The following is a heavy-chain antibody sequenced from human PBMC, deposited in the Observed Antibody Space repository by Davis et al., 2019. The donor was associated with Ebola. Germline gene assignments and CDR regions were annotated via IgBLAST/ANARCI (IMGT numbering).Heavy chain of an antibody. CDR1: GGSIRSSSYY. V-gene: IGHV4-61*01. D-gene: IGHD3-22*01. J-gene: IGHJ4*02. Sequence: MPSETLSLPFTVLGGSIRSSSYYWSWTRQLPGKVLYWIGYIYYSGSTNYNPSLKSRVTISVDTSKNQFSLKLSSVTAADTAMYYCANSSAMIVGLPEYWGQGTLVTVSS. CDR2: IYYSGST. CDR3: ANSSAMIVGLPEY.